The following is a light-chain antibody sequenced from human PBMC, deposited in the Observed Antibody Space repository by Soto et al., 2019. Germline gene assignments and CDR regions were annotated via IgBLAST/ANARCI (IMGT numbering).Light chain of an antibody. CDR2: RNS. CDR1: SSNIGAGYD. CDR3: QSCDSSLSGSGV. Sequence: QSVPTQPPSVSGAPGQRVTISCTGSSSNIGAGYDVHWYQQLPGTAPKLLIYRNSNRPSGVPDRFSGSKSGTSASLAITRLQAEDEADYYCQSCDSSLSGSGVFGTGTKVTVL. J-gene: IGLJ1*01. V-gene: IGLV1-40*01.